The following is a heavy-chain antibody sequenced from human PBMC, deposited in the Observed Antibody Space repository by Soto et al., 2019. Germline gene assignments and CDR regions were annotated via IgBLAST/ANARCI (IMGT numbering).Heavy chain of an antibody. CDR1: GYNFTSYA. D-gene: IGHD3-10*01. J-gene: IGHJ6*02. CDR2: INAGNGNT. Sequence: QVQLVQSGAEVKKPGASVKVSCKASGYNFTSYAMHWVRQAPGQRLEWMGWINAGNGNTNYSQKFQGRGTITRDTSEITGYMELSSLRSEDTAVYYCARDPSGYYGMDVWGQGTTVTGSS. V-gene: IGHV1-3*01. CDR3: ARDPSGYYGMDV.